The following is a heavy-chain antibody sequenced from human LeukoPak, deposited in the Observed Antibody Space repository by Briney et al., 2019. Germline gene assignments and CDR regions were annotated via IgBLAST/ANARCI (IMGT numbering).Heavy chain of an antibody. CDR3: AKFWGPTSYTYYFDY. CDR1: GFTFSSYA. J-gene: IGHJ4*02. D-gene: IGHD7-27*01. V-gene: IGHV3-23*01. Sequence: GGSLRLSCAASGFTFSSYAMSWVRQAPGKGLEWVSAISGSGGSTYYADSVKGRFTISRDNSKNTLYLQMNSLRAEDTAVYYCAKFWGPTSYTYYFDYRGQGTLVTVSS. CDR2: ISGSGGST.